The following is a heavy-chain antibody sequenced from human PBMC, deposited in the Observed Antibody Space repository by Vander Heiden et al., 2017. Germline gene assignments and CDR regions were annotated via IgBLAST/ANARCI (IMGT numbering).Heavy chain of an antibody. CDR3: ARGDTARGGYYYYGMDV. CDR1: GGSISSGGYY. V-gene: IGHV4-31*03. D-gene: IGHD5-18*01. Sequence: QVQLQESGPGLVKPSQTLSLTCTVSGGSISSGGYYWSGIRQHPGKGLEWIGYIYYSGSTDYNPSLKSRVTISVDTSKNQFSLKLSSVTAADTAVYYCARGDTARGGYYYYGMDVWGQGTTVTVSS. J-gene: IGHJ6*02. CDR2: IYYSGST.